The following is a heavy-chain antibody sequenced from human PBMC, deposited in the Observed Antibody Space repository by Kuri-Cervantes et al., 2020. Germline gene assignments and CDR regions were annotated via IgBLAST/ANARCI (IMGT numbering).Heavy chain of an antibody. D-gene: IGHD3-22*01. CDR2: ITHSGST. V-gene: IGHV4-34*01. J-gene: IGHJ4*02. Sequence: SETLSLTCAVYGGSFSGYYWSWIRQPPGKGLEWIGEITHSGSTNYNPSLKSRVTISVETSKNQFSLKLSSVTAADTAVYFCARGGIIEDNYYDSSGYKNFDYWGQGTLVTVSS. CDR1: GGSFSGYY. CDR3: ARGGIIEDNYYDSSGYKNFDY.